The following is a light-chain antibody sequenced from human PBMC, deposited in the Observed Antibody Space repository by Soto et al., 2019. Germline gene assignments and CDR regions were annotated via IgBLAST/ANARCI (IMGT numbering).Light chain of an antibody. CDR3: KQYNAYYS. CDR1: QGISSY. CDR2: AAS. Sequence: DIQLTQSPSFLSASVVDRVTITCRSSQGISSYLAWYQQKPGKAPKLLIYAASTLQSGVPSRFSGSGSGTDFTLTISSLQPEDFATYYCKQYNAYYSFGQGTKVDIK. J-gene: IGKJ2*03. V-gene: IGKV1-9*01.